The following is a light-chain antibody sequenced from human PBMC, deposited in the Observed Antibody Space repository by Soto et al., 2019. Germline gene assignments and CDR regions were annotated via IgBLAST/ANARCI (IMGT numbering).Light chain of an antibody. CDR3: SSWTRGAPYV. CDR1: SSDVGAYNY. CDR2: DVN. Sequence: QSVLTQPASVSGSPGQSITISCAGTSSDVGAYNYVSWYQHHPGKAPKLMIYDVNNRPSGDFNRFSGSKSGNTASLTISGFQVEDEADYYCSSWTRGAPYVFGSGTRVPVL. J-gene: IGLJ1*01. V-gene: IGLV2-14*03.